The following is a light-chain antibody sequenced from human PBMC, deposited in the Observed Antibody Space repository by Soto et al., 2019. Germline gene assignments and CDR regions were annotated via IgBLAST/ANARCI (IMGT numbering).Light chain of an antibody. Sequence: DIPMTQSPSSLSASVGDRVSITCQASQDISKYLNWYLHKPGKAPKLLIYDASNLKTGVPSRFSGSGSGTDFTFTISSLQPEDIATYYCQQYESLPPTFGGGTKVEIK. CDR3: QQYESLPPT. CDR1: QDISKY. V-gene: IGKV1-33*01. J-gene: IGKJ4*01. CDR2: DAS.